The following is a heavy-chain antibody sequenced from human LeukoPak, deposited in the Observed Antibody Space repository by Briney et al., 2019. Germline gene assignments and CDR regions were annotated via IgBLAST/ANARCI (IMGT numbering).Heavy chain of an antibody. V-gene: IGHV3-30*04. CDR2: ISYDGSNK. J-gene: IGHJ4*02. CDR1: GFTFSTYA. Sequence: QSGGSLRLSCAASGFTFSTYAMSWVRQAPGKGLEWVAVISYDGSNKYYADSVKGRFTISRDNSKNTLYLQMNSLRAEDTAVYYCASLTVGATGFDYWGQGTLVTVSS. D-gene: IGHD1-26*01. CDR3: ASLTVGATGFDY.